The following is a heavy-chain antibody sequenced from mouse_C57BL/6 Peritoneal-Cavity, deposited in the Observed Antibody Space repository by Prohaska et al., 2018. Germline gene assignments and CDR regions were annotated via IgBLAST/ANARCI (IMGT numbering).Heavy chain of an antibody. CDR1: GYTFTSYW. D-gene: IGHD2-3*01. CDR3: ARVDGYLGYFDV. Sequence: QVQLQQPGAELVRPGPSVNLSCKSSGYTFTSYWMHWVKQRPGQGLEWIGVIDPSDSLTNYNQKFKGRATLTVDTSSSTAYMQLSSLTSEDSAVYDCARVDGYLGYFDVWGTGTTVTVAS. J-gene: IGHJ1*03. CDR2: IDPSDSLT. V-gene: IGHV1-59*01.